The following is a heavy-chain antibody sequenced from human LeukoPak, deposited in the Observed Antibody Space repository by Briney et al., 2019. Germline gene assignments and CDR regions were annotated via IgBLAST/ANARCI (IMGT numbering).Heavy chain of an antibody. D-gene: IGHD6-19*01. Sequence: SETPSLTCTVSGGSISSSSYYWGWIRQPPGKGLEWIGSIYYSGSTYYNPSLKSRVTISVDTSKNQFSLKLSSVTAADTAVYYCARPDSSGWLNWFDPWGQGTLVTVSS. V-gene: IGHV4-39*01. J-gene: IGHJ5*02. CDR3: ARPDSSGWLNWFDP. CDR1: GGSISSSSYY. CDR2: IYYSGST.